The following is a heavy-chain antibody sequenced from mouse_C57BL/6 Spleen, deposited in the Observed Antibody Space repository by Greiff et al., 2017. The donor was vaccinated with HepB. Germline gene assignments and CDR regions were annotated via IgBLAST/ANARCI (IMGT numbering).Heavy chain of an antibody. J-gene: IGHJ3*01. V-gene: IGHV1-22*01. CDR2: INPNNGGT. CDR1: GYTFTDYN. CDR3: ASSPPYYGSSYGFAY. D-gene: IGHD1-1*01. Sequence: VQLKESGPELVKPGASVKMSCKASGYTFTDYNMHWVKQSHGKSLEWIGYINPNNGGTSYNQKFKGKATLTVNKSSSTAYMELRSLTSEDSAVYYCASSPPYYGSSYGFAYWGQGTLVTVSA.